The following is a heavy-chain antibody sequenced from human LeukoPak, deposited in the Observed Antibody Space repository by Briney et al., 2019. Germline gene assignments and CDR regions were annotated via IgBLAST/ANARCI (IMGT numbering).Heavy chain of an antibody. CDR1: GFTFRSYA. Sequence: GGSLRLSCAASGFTFRSYAIYWVRQAPGKGLEWVSGISGSGGDTYFADSVKGRFTISRDNSKNTVFLQMDSLRAEDTAVYYCAKTMAGYSSGRYPGWPIDYWGQGTLVTVSS. CDR3: AKTMAGYSSGRYPGWPIDY. D-gene: IGHD6-19*01. J-gene: IGHJ4*02. CDR2: ISGSGGDT. V-gene: IGHV3-23*01.